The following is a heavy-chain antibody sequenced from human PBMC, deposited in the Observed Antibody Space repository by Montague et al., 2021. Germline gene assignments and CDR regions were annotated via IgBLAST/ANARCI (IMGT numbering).Heavy chain of an antibody. J-gene: IGHJ4*02. CDR3: AKNRAAPGRSSFDY. CDR1: GFTFSGYA. CDR2: TSATGGGT. V-gene: IGHV3-23*01. D-gene: IGHD6-13*01. Sequence: SLRLSCAASGFTFSGYAMSWVRQAPGKGLEWVSGTSATGGGTFYADSVKGRFIISRDNSKNTLFLQMNSLRADGTAVYYCAKNRAAPGRSSFDYWGQGTLVTVSS.